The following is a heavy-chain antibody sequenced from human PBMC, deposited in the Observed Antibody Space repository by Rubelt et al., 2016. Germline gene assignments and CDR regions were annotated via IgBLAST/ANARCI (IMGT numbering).Heavy chain of an antibody. CDR2: ISAYNGNT. CDR3: ARDRTWLVPGLDAFDI. J-gene: IGHJ3*02. D-gene: IGHD6-19*01. V-gene: IGHV1-18*01. Sequence: QVQLVQSGAEVKKPGASVKVSCKASGYTFTSYGISWVRQAPGQGLEWMGWISAYNGNTNYAQKLQGKGTMTTGPSTSTAYMELRSRGSYDTAVYYCARDRTWLVPGLDAFDIWGQGTMVTVSS. CDR1: GYTFTSYG.